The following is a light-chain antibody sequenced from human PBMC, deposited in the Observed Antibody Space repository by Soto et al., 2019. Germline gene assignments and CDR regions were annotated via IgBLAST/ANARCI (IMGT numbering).Light chain of an antibody. CDR3: QQYHTYPYT. CDR1: QTISIW. V-gene: IGKV1-5*03. J-gene: IGKJ2*01. CDR2: RAS. Sequence: DIQMTQSPSTLSASVGDRVTITCRASQTISIWLAWYQQKPGKAPKLLIYRASSLQSGVPSRFSGSGSGTEHTLISSSLQPDDFAAYYCQQYHTYPYTFGQGTKLEIK.